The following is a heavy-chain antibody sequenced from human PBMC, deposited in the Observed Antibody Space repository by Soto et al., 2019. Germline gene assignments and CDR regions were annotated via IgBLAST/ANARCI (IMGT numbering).Heavy chain of an antibody. J-gene: IGHJ4*02. D-gene: IGHD1-1*01. CDR1: GYYFSSQR. Sequence: PGESLKISCKWPGYYFSSQRIAWVRPMPGKGLEWMGTIHPGDSDTRYSPSFQGQVTIPVDGSINTAYLQSKSLEASDPAVYYCALPGQNRDRPLDLWGQGTPVTVSS. V-gene: IGHV5-51*01. CDR3: ALPGQNRDRPLDL. CDR2: IHPGDSDT.